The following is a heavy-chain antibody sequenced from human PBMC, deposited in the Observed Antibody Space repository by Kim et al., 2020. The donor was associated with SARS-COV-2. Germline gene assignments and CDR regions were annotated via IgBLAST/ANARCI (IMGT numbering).Heavy chain of an antibody. Sequence: ASVRVSCKDSGYTFTGYYMHWVRQAPGQGLEWMGRINPNSGGTNYAQKFQGRVTMTRDTSISTAYMELSRLRSDDTAVYYYARPLVVPAAMDAFDIWGQGTMVTVSS. D-gene: IGHD2-2*01. V-gene: IGHV1-2*06. J-gene: IGHJ3*02. CDR2: INPNSGGT. CDR1: GYTFTGYY. CDR3: ARPLVVPAAMDAFDI.